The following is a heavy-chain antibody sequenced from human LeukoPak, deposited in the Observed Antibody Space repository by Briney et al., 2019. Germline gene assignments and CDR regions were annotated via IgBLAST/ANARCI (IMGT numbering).Heavy chain of an antibody. D-gene: IGHD4-17*01. CDR1: GFTFSSYA. J-gene: IGHJ5*02. V-gene: IGHV3-30-3*01. CDR2: ISYDGSNK. CDR3: ARAYLGDYGGEFDP. Sequence: PGGSLRLSCAASGFTFSSYAMHWVRQAPGKGLEWVAVISYDGSNKYYADSVKGRFTISRDNSKNTLYLQMNSLRAEDTAVYYCARAYLGDYGGEFDPWGQGTLVTVSS.